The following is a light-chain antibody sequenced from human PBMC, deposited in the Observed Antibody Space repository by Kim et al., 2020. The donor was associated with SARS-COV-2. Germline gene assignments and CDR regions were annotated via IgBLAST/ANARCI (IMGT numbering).Light chain of an antibody. CDR1: KSVSGSY. Sequence: SPGERATPSSRASKSVSGSYLGWYQQKPGQAPRLPIYGASSRATAIPDRFSGSGSETDFTLTISRREPEEFAVYDCQQYGSLPITFGGGTKVDIK. V-gene: IGKV3-20*01. J-gene: IGKJ4*01. CDR3: QQYGSLPIT. CDR2: GAS.